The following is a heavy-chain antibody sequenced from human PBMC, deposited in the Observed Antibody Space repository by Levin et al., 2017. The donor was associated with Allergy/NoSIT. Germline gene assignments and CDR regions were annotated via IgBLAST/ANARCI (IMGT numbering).Heavy chain of an antibody. Sequence: GESLKISCAASGFTFSSYWMHWVRQAPGKGLGWVSRINSDGSGTSYVDSVKGRFTISRDNAKNTLYLQMSSLRAEDTAVYYCARDRYSDFWSGYYIDYWGQGTLVTVSS. CDR2: INSDGSGT. CDR1: GFTFSSYW. J-gene: IGHJ4*02. V-gene: IGHV3-74*01. D-gene: IGHD3-3*01. CDR3: ARDRYSDFWSGYYIDY.